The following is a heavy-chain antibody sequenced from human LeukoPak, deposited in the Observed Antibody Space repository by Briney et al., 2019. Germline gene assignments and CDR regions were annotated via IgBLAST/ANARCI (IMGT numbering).Heavy chain of an antibody. CDR3: ARLGSGSYYNTLRY. J-gene: IGHJ4*02. D-gene: IGHD3-10*01. CDR1: GYTFPSYG. V-gene: IGHV1-18*01. CDR2: ISAYNGNT. Sequence: ASVKVSCKASGYTFPSYGISWVRQAPGQGLEWMGWISAYNGNTNYAQKLQGRVTMTTDTSTSTAYMELRSLRSDDTAVYYCARLGSGSYYNTLRYWGQGTLVTVSS.